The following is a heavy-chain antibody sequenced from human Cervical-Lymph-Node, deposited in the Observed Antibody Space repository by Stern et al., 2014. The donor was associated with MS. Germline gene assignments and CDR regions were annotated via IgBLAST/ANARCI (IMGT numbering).Heavy chain of an antibody. CDR3: ARDSSGYYSNFDY. J-gene: IGHJ4*02. D-gene: IGHD3-22*01. Sequence: QVQLQESGPGLVKPSQTLSLTCTVSGGSISSGDYYWSWIRQPPGKGLEWIGYIYYSGSTYSNPSLKSRLTISVDAAKNQFSLKLSSVTAADTAVYYCARDSSGYYSNFDYWGQGTLVTVSS. V-gene: IGHV4-30-4*01. CDR2: IYYSGST. CDR1: GGSISSGDYY.